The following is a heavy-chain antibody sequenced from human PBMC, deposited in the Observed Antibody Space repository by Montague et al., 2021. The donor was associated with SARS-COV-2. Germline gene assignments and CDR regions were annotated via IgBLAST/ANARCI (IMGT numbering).Heavy chain of an antibody. D-gene: IGHD3-3*01. V-gene: IGHV2-5*02. CDR1: GFSLSTTGVG. J-gene: IGHJ5*02. CDR2: IYWDDDK. Sequence: VKPTQTLTLTCTFPGFSLSTTGVGVGWIRQPPGKALEWLALIYWDDDKRYSTSLKTRLAITKDTSKNQVVLTMTNMDPVDTATYYCPKRRDIYDFWSGYWSGQKKETFNWFDPWGQGTLVA. CDR3: PKRRDIYDFWSGYWSGQKKETFNWFDP.